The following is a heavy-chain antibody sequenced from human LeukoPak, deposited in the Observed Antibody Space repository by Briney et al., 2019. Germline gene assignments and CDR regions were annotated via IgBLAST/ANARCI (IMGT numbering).Heavy chain of an antibody. CDR2: INPSGGST. V-gene: IGHV1-46*01. J-gene: IGHJ5*02. Sequence: ASVKVSCKASGYTFTSYYMHWVRQAPGQGLEWMGIINPSGGSTSYAQKFQGRVTMTRDMSTSTVYMELSSLRSEDTAVYYCARAAYDFWSGYYYWFDPWGQGTLVTVSP. CDR3: ARAAYDFWSGYYYWFDP. D-gene: IGHD3-3*01. CDR1: GYTFTSYY.